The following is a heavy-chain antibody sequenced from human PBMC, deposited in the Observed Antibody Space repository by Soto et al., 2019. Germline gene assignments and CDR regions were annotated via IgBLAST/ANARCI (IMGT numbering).Heavy chain of an antibody. J-gene: IGHJ3*02. CDR3: ARAEGVVVAATFAFDI. CDR1: GYTFTSYG. V-gene: IGHV1-18*01. Sequence: QVQLVQSGAEVKKPGASVKVSCKTSGYTFTSYGISWVRQAPGQGLEWMGWISAYNGNTNYAQKLQGRVTMTTDTSTSTAEMEMRRMRSDDTAVYFCARAEGVVVAATFAFDIWGQGTMVTVSS. CDR2: ISAYNGNT. D-gene: IGHD2-15*01.